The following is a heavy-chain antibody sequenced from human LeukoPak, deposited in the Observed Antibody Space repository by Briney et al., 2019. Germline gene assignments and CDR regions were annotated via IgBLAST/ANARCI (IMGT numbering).Heavy chain of an antibody. Sequence: GGSLRLSCAASGFTFDDYGMSWVRQAPGKGLEWVSGINWNGGSTGYADSVKGRFTISRDNAKNSLYLQMNSLRAEDTALYYCARAGDYVWGSYRYDYWGQGTLVTVSP. CDR3: ARAGDYVWGSYRYDY. CDR1: GFTFDDYG. V-gene: IGHV3-20*04. J-gene: IGHJ4*02. D-gene: IGHD3-16*02. CDR2: INWNGGST.